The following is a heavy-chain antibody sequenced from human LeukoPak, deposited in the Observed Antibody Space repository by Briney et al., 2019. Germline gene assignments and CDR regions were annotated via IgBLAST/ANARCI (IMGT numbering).Heavy chain of an antibody. CDR3: ARGLGYCTSTTCLLPFDY. J-gene: IGHJ4*02. V-gene: IGHV3-53*01. D-gene: IGHD2-2*01. CDR2: IYSGGST. Sequence: GGSLRLSCAASGFTFSSYWMTWVRQAPGKGLECVSVIYSGGSTYYADSVKGRFTVSRNNSKNTLYLQMNSLRAEDTAMYYCARGLGYCTSTTCLLPFDYWGQGTLVTVSS. CDR1: GFTFSSYW.